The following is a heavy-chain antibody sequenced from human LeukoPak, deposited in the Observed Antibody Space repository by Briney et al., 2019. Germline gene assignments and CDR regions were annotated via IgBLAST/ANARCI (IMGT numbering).Heavy chain of an antibody. CDR2: ISGSGGST. J-gene: IGHJ4*02. Sequence: PGGSLRLSCAASGFTFSSYAMSWVRQAPGKGLEWVSAISGSGGSTYYADSVEGRFTISRDNARNSLYLQMNSLRAEDTAVYYCAKPWVPAAAVWYFDYWGQGTLVTVSS. CDR1: GFTFSSYA. V-gene: IGHV3-23*01. D-gene: IGHD2-2*01. CDR3: AKPWVPAAAVWYFDY.